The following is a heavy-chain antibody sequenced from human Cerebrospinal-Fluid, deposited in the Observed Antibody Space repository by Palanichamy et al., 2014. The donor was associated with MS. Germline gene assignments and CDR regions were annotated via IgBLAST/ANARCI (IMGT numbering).Heavy chain of an antibody. CDR1: GGSISSYY. J-gene: IGHJ4*02. Sequence: QVQLQESGPGLVRPSETLSLTCTVSGGSISSYYWSRIRQPPGKGLEWIGYIYYSGSTNYNPSLKSRVTISVDTSKNQFSLKLSSVTAADTAFYYCARVRSGWYYFDYWGQGTLLTVSS. D-gene: IGHD6-19*01. V-gene: IGHV4-59*01. CDR3: ARVRSGWYYFDY. CDR2: IYYSGST.